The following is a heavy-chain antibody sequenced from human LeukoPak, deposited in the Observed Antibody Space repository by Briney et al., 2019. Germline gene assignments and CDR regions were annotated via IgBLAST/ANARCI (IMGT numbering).Heavy chain of an antibody. CDR1: GFTFSDYY. Sequence: PGGSLRLSCAASGFTFSDYYMSWIRQAPGKGLEWVSYISSSGSTIYYADSVKGRFTISRDNAKNSLYLQMNSLRAEDTAVYYCASPYYDFWSGYYHPLDGMDVWGQGTTVTVSS. D-gene: IGHD3-3*01. CDR3: ASPYYDFWSGYYHPLDGMDV. J-gene: IGHJ6*02. CDR2: ISSSGSTI. V-gene: IGHV3-11*01.